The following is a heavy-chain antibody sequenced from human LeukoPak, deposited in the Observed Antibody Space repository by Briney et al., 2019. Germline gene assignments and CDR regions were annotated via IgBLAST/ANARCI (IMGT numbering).Heavy chain of an antibody. J-gene: IGHJ5*02. CDR2: TYYRSKWYN. Sequence: SQTLPLTCAISGDSVSSNSVAWNWIRQSPSRALEWLGRTYYRSKWYNDYAISVRSRITINADTSKNQFSLHLSSVTPEDTAVYYCGRYHHEEKWFDPWGQGTLVTVSS. D-gene: IGHD1-14*01. V-gene: IGHV6-1*01. CDR1: GDSVSSNSVA. CDR3: GRYHHEEKWFDP.